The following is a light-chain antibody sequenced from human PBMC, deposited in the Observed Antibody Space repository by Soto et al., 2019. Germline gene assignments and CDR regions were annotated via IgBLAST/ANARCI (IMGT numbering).Light chain of an antibody. CDR1: QSISRW. J-gene: IGKJ5*01. V-gene: IGKV1-5*01. CDR3: QQYNTYST. Sequence: IRMTQSPSSLSASVGDRVTITCRASQSISRWLAWYQQKPGKAPQALIYDASSLKSGVPSRFSGNGSGTEFTLTISSLQPDDFATYYCQQYNTYSTFGQGTRLEI. CDR2: DAS.